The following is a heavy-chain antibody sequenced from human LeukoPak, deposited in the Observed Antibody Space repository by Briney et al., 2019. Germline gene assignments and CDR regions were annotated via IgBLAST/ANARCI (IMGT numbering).Heavy chain of an antibody. J-gene: IGHJ5*02. CDR3: ARGLGYNWFDP. D-gene: IGHD3-16*01. CDR1: GYSFTRNW. CDR2: IYPGDSDT. Sequence: GESLKISCKGSGYSFTRNWIGWVRQMPGKGLEWMGIIYPGDSDTRYSPPFQGQVTISADKSISTAYLQWSGLKASDTAMYYCARGLGYNWFDPWGQGTLVTVSS. V-gene: IGHV5-51*01.